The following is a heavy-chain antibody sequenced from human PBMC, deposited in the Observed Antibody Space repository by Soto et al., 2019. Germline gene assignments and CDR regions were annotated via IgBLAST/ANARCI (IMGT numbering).Heavy chain of an antibody. CDR3: ARGSDTIFGVVISYYYGMDV. CDR1: GFTFSSYW. Sequence: PGGSLRLSCAASGFTFSSYWMHWVRQAPGKGLVWVSRINSDGSSTSYADSVKGRFTISRDNAENTLYLQMNSLRAEDTAVYYCARGSDTIFGVVISYYYGMDVWGQGTTVTVSS. D-gene: IGHD3-3*01. CDR2: INSDGSST. J-gene: IGHJ6*02. V-gene: IGHV3-74*01.